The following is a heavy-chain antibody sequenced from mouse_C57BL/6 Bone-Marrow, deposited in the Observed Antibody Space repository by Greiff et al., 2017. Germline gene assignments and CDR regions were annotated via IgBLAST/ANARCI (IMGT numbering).Heavy chain of an antibody. V-gene: IGHV1-69*01. Sequence: VQLQQPGAELVMPGASVKLSCKASGYTFTSYWMHWVKQRPGQGLEWIGEIDPSDSYTNYNQKFKGKSTLTVDKSSSTAYMQLSSLTSEDSVVYYCARSPAPHYYGSSYEGYYAMDYWGQGTSVTVSA. J-gene: IGHJ4*01. D-gene: IGHD1-1*01. CDR1: GYTFTSYW. CDR2: IDPSDSYT. CDR3: ARSPAPHYYGSSYEGYYAMDY.